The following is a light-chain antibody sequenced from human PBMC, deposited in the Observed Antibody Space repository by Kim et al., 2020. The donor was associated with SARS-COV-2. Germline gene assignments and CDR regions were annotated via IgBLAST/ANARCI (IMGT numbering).Light chain of an antibody. V-gene: IGLV3-1*01. Sequence: VSPRQTASLTCSGDKLGDKYACWYQQKPGQSPVLVIYQDSKRPSGIPERFSGSNSGNTATLTISGTQAMDEADYYCQAWDSSTAVFGTGTKVTVL. CDR1: KLGDKY. J-gene: IGLJ1*01. CDR3: QAWDSSTAV. CDR2: QDS.